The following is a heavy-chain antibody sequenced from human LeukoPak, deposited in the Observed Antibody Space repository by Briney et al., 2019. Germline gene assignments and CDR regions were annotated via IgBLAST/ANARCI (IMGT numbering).Heavy chain of an antibody. CDR2: ISYDESNT. V-gene: IGHV3-30-3*01. CDR1: GFIFSTYA. J-gene: IGHJ6*02. D-gene: IGHD2-2*01. Sequence: GGSLRLSCAASGFIFSTYAMHWVRQAPGKGLEWVAVISYDESNTYNADSVKGRFTISRDNSKNTLYLQMNSLRVEDTAVYFCARDSCSTTTCYQKYGVDVWGQGTTVTVSS. CDR3: ARDSCSTTTCYQKYGVDV.